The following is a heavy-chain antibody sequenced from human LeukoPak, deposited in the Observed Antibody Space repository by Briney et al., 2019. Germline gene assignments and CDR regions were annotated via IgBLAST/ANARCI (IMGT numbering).Heavy chain of an antibody. V-gene: IGHV4-39*01. J-gene: IGHJ4*02. CDR3: ATGPTDIVVVPAATGVGGSIGCFDY. CDR2: IYYSGST. CDR1: GGSISSGTFY. Sequence: SETLSLTCSVSGGSISSGTFYWGWIRQPPGKGLEWIGSIYYSGSTYYNPSLKSRVTISVDTSKNQFSLKLSSVTAADTAVYYCATGPTDIVVVPAATGVGGSIGCFDYWGQGTLVTVSS. D-gene: IGHD2-2*01.